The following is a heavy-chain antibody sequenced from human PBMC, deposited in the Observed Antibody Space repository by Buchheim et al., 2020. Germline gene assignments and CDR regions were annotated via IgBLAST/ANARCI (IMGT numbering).Heavy chain of an antibody. CDR1: GFTFTSYW. D-gene: IGHD2-2*01. J-gene: IGHJ3*02. V-gene: IGHV3-7*01. CDR2: IKYDGSET. Sequence: EVQLVESGGGLVQPGGSLRLSCGASGFTFTSYWMTWVRQPPGKGLEWVANIKYDGSETFYGDSLRGRFTISRDNAKKSLFLQMNSLRAEDTAVYYCAREVVPAATPGGAFDIWGQGT. CDR3: AREVVPAATPGGAFDI.